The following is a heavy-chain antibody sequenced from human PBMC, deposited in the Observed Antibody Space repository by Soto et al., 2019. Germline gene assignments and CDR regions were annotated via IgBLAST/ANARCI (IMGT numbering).Heavy chain of an antibody. V-gene: IGHV3-11*06. Sequence: GVLRLSCAASGFTFSDYYMTWIRQAPGKGLEWVSYISSSVSYTNYADSVKGRFTISRDNAKNSVYLQMNSLGAADTAVYYCAKASGRVTKRFDSWGQGTLVTVSS. CDR1: GFTFSDYY. J-gene: IGHJ4*02. CDR2: ISSSVSYT. CDR3: AKASGRVTKRFDS. D-gene: IGHD4-17*01.